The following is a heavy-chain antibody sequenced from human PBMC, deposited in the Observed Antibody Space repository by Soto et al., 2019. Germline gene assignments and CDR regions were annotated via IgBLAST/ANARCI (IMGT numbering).Heavy chain of an antibody. Sequence: QVQLVQSGAEVKKPGASVKVSCKASGYTFTSYDINWVRQATGQGLEWMGWMNPNSGNTGYAQKFQGRVTMTRNTSISTADMELSSLRTEDTAVYYCARFLSPGLATADWFDPWGQGTLVTVSS. V-gene: IGHV1-8*01. J-gene: IGHJ5*02. CDR2: MNPNSGNT. CDR1: GYTFTSYD. D-gene: IGHD5-12*01. CDR3: ARFLSPGLATADWFDP.